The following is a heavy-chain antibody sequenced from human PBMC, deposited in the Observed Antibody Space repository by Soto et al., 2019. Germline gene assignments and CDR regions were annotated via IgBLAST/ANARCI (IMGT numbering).Heavy chain of an antibody. CDR2: IYYSGST. CDR1: GGSISSSSYY. D-gene: IGHD5-18*01. V-gene: IGHV4-39*01. Sequence: SETLSLTCTVSGGSISSSSYYWGWIRQPPGKGLEWIGSIYYSGSTYYNPSLKSRVTISVDTSKNQFSLKLSSVTAADTAVYYCARHDPDRAAMGYYYYYYYMDVWGKGTTVTVSS. CDR3: ARHDPDRAAMGYYYYYYYMDV. J-gene: IGHJ6*03.